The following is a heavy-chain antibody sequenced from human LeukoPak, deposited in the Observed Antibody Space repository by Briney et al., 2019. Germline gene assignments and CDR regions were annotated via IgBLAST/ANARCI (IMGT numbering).Heavy chain of an antibody. J-gene: IGHJ4*02. CDR1: GYTFTSYG. V-gene: IGHV1-18*01. CDR2: ISAYNGNT. Sequence: GASVKVSCKASGYTFTSYGISWVRQAPGQGLEWMGWISAYNGNTNYAQKLQGRVTMTTDTSTSTAYMELRSLRSDDTAVYYCARDALDYYDSSGYYQPNFDYWGQGTLVTVSS. CDR3: ARDALDYYDSSGYYQPNFDY. D-gene: IGHD3-22*01.